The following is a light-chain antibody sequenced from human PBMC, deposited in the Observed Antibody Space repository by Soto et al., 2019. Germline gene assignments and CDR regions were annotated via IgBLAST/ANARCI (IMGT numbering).Light chain of an antibody. CDR2: DTS. Sequence: ERVMTQSPATLSVSPGERATLSCRASQSVSSHLAWYQQKPGQTPRLLIYDTSIRATGVSVRFSGSGSGTEFTLTISSLQSEDVAVYYWQHYHNGPHTLGQGTRLEI. CDR3: QHYHNGPHT. J-gene: IGKJ2*01. CDR1: QSVSSH. V-gene: IGKV3-15*01.